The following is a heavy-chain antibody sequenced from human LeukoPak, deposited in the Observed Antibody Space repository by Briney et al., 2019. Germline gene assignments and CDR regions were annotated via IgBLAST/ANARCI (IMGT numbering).Heavy chain of an antibody. CDR3: ARGGGKGVVPAATKYYFDY. CDR1: GGSISSGGYY. Sequence: SGTLSLTCTVSGGSISSGGYYWSWIRQHPGKGLEWIGYIYYSGSTYYNPSLKSRVTISVDTSKNQFSLKLSSVTAADTAVYYCARGGGKGVVPAATKYYFDYWGQGTLVTVSS. D-gene: IGHD2-2*01. V-gene: IGHV4-31*03. J-gene: IGHJ4*02. CDR2: IYYSGST.